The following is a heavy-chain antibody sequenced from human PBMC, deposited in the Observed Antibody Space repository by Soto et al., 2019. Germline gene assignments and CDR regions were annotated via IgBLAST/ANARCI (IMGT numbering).Heavy chain of an antibody. D-gene: IGHD3-3*01. Sequence: ETLSLTCAVYGGSFSGYYWNWIRQPPGKGLEWIGEIDHSGYTNYNPSLKSRVTISVDTSKNQFSLRLTSVTAADTAVYYCARVRDWFDPWGQGTLVTVSS. CDR2: IDHSGYT. V-gene: IGHV4-34*01. CDR3: ARVRDWFDP. CDR1: GGSFSGYY. J-gene: IGHJ5*02.